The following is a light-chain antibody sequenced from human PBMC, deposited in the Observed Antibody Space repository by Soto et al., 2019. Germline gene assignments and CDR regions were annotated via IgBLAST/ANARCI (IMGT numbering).Light chain of an antibody. Sequence: QSALTQPASVSGSPGQAITISCSGTSSDVGAYNYVSWYQQYPGKAPKLMIYDVSNQPSGVSNRFSGSKSGNTASLTISGLQAEDETDYYCFSYTSSGTYVFGTGTKVTVL. CDR3: FSYTSSGTYV. CDR2: DVS. J-gene: IGLJ1*01. CDR1: SSDVGAYNY. V-gene: IGLV2-14*01.